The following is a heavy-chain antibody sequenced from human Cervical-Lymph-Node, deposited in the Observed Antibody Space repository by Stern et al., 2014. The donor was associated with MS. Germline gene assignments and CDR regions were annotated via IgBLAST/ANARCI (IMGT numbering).Heavy chain of an antibody. CDR3: ARVSWQWLVRGGDNWFDP. CDR1: GGSVSSGSYY. V-gene: IGHV4-61*01. J-gene: IGHJ5*02. Sequence: QVQLQQSGPGLVKPSETLSLTCTVSGGSVSSGSYYWSWIRQPPGKGLEWIGYIYYSGSTHYNPSLKSRVTISVDTSKNQFSLKLSSVTAADTAVYYCARVSWQWLVRGGDNWFDPWGQGTLVTVSS. CDR2: IYYSGST. D-gene: IGHD6-19*01.